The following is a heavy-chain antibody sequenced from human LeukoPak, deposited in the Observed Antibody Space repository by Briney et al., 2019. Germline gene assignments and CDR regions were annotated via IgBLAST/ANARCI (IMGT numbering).Heavy chain of an antibody. CDR3: ARVLAAAGNNWFDP. J-gene: IGHJ5*02. CDR1: GGSISSGGYS. V-gene: IGHV4-30-4*07. D-gene: IGHD6-13*01. Sequence: SETLSLTCTVSGGSISSGGYSWSWIRQPPGKGMEFIAYIYYTGNTYFNPSLKSRVIMTVDTSKNQFPLKLTSITAAATAVYYCARVLAAAGNNWFDPWGQGTLVTVSS. CDR2: IYYTGNT.